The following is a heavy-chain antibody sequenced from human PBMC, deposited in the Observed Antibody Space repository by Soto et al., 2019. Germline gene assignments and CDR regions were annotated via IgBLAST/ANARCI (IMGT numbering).Heavy chain of an antibody. CDR3: ARVLPGHYGDYWFDP. J-gene: IGHJ5*02. D-gene: IGHD4-17*01. CDR2: IIPILGIA. CDR1: GGTFSSYT. Sequence: QVQLVQSGAEVKKPGSSVKVSCKASGGTFSSYTISWVRQAPGQGLEWMGRIIPILGIANYAQKFQGRVTITADKSTSTAYMELSSLRSEDTAVYYCARVLPGHYGDYWFDPWGQGTLVTVSS. V-gene: IGHV1-69*02.